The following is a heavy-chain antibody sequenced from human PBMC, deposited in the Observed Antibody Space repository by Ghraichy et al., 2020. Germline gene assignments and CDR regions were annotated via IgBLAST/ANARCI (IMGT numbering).Heavy chain of an antibody. V-gene: IGHV1-24*01. CDR2: FDPEDGET. CDR3: ATTNRPPDYGDYAPFDY. CDR1: GYTLTELS. D-gene: IGHD4-17*01. Sequence: ASVKVSCKVSGYTLTELSMHWVRQAPGKGLEWMGGFDPEDGETIYAQKFQGRVTMTEDTSTDTAYMELSSLRSEDTAVYYCATTNRPPDYGDYAPFDYWGQGTLVTVSS. J-gene: IGHJ4*02.